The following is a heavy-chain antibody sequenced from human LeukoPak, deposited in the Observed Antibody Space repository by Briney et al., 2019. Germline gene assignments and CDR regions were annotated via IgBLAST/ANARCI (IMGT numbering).Heavy chain of an antibody. CDR2: ASYYVGKQ. J-gene: IGHJ4*02. CDR1: GFTFSDYA. D-gene: IGHD1-1*01. CDR3: AKAGIVPHGAGFLCEY. Sequence: GGSLRLSCAASGFTFSDYAMSWVRQAPGKGLEWVSTASYYVGKQYHADSVRGRFTVSRDNSRNTVSLQMSSLRVEDTGIYYCAKAGIVPHGAGFLCEYWGQGTLVPVSS. V-gene: IGHV3-23*01.